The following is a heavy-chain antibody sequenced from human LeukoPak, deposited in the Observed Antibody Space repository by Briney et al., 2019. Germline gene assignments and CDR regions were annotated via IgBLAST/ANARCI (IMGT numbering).Heavy chain of an antibody. D-gene: IGHD2-2*01. Sequence: ASVKVSCKVSGYTLTELSMHWVRQAPGKGLEWMGGFDPEDGETIYAQKFQGRVTMTEDTSTDTAYMELSSLRSEDTAVYYCVTLGYCSSTSVLPNPSPPPVVATIKDDAFDIWGQGTMVTVSS. CDR2: FDPEDGET. CDR1: GYTLTELS. J-gene: IGHJ3*02. CDR3: VTLGYCSSTSVLPNPSPPPVVATIKDDAFDI. V-gene: IGHV1-24*01.